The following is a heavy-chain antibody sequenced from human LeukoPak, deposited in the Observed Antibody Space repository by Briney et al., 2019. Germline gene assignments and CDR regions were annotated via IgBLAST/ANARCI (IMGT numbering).Heavy chain of an antibody. D-gene: IGHD3-3*01. CDR3: ASNYYDFWSGYYSSPYYMDV. J-gene: IGHJ6*03. V-gene: IGHV3-7*01. CDR1: AFTFSSYW. Sequence: GGSLRLSCAASAFTFSSYWMSWVRQAPGKGLEWVANIKQDGSEKYYVDSVKGRFTISRDNAKNSLYLQMNSLRAEDTAVYYCASNYYDFWSGYYSSPYYMDVWGKGTTVTVSS. CDR2: IKQDGSEK.